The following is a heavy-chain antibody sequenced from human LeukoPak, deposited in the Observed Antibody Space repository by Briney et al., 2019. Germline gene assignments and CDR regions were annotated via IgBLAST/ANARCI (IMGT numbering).Heavy chain of an antibody. CDR1: GGTLSSYA. CDR3: ARGGYSGNDFAFDM. Sequence: SVKVSCKASGGTLSSYAISWVRQAPGQGLGWMGTIIPILGITNYGQKFQGRVTINADKSTSTAYMELSSLRSEDTAVYYCARGGYSGNDFAFDMWGQGTMVTVSS. J-gene: IGHJ3*02. V-gene: IGHV1-69*04. CDR2: IIPILGIT. D-gene: IGHD5-12*01.